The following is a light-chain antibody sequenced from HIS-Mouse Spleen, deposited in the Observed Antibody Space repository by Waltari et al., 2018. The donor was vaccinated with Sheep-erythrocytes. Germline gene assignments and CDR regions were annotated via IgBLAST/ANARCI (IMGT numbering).Light chain of an antibody. CDR2: EVS. V-gene: IGLV2-8*01. CDR1: SSDVGGYNY. Sequence: QSALTQPRSVSGSPGQSVTISCTGTSSDVGGYNYVSWYQQHPGKAPKLMIYEVSKRPSGVPDRFSDTKSGNTASRTVSGLQAEDEADYYCSSYAGSNNWVFGGGTKLTVL. J-gene: IGLJ3*02. CDR3: SSYAGSNNWV.